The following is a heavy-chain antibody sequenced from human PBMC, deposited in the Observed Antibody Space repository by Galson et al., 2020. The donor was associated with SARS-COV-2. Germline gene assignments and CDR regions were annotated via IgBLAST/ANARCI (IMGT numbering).Heavy chain of an antibody. J-gene: IGHJ6*02. V-gene: IGHV3-33*01. D-gene: IGHD2-2*01. Sequence: TGGSLRLSCAASGFTFSSYGMHWVRQAPGKGLEWVAVIWYDGRNKYYAESVKGRFTISRDNSKNTLYLQMNRLRAEDTAVYYCAREDCSSTSCSSAYYYYGMDVWGQGTTVTVS. CDR1: GFTFSSYG. CDR3: AREDCSSTSCSSAYYYYGMDV. CDR2: IWYDGRNK.